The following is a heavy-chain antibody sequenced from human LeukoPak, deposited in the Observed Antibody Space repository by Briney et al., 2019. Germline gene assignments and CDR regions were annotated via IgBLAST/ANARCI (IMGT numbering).Heavy chain of an antibody. Sequence: AGGSLRLSCVASGFTFSSYTMSWVRQGPGKGLEWVSVIYSGGSTYYADSVKGRFTISRDNSKNTLYLQMNSLRAEDTAVYYCARDGSVYGDAGDYWGQGTLVTVSS. CDR2: IYSGGST. CDR1: GFTFSSYT. J-gene: IGHJ4*02. CDR3: ARDGSVYGDAGDY. D-gene: IGHD4-17*01. V-gene: IGHV3-66*01.